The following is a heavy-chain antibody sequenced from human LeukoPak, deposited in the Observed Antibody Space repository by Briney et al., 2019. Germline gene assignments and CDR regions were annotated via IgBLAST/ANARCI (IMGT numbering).Heavy chain of an antibody. J-gene: IGHJ6*02. CDR2: ISRSGDNA. D-gene: IGHD2-2*01. Sequence: GGSLRLSCAGSGFPFNNYAIDWVRQVPGKGLEWVSAISRSGDNAYYADSVKGRFTISRDNAKNSLYLQMNSLRAEDTALYYCAKEIGYCSSTSCYGHGMDVWGQGTTVTVSS. V-gene: IGHV3-23*01. CDR1: GFPFNNYA. CDR3: AKEIGYCSSTSCYGHGMDV.